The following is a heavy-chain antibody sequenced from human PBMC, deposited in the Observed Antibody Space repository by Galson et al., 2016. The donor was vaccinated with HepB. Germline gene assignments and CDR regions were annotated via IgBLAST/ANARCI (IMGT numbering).Heavy chain of an antibody. V-gene: IGHV3-30*18. J-gene: IGHJ6*02. CDR2: ISYAGSNK. CDR1: GFTFSTSW. CDR3: AKEPAPVGSYGVYYYYGMDV. D-gene: IGHD1-26*01. Sequence: SLRLSCAASGFTFSTSWMSWVRQAPGKGLEWVAVISYAGSNKYYADSVKGRFTISRDNSKNTLFLQMNSLRAEDTAVYYCAKEPAPVGSYGVYYYYGMDVWGQGTTVTVSS.